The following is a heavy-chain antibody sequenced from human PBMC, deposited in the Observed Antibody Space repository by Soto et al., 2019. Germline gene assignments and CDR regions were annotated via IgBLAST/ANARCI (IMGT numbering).Heavy chain of an antibody. Sequence: QVQLQESGPGLVKPSETLSLTCTVSGGSISSYYWSWIRQPPGKGLEWIGYIYYSGSTNYNPSLKRRVTLSVDTSKTRFSLKLSAVTAADPAVYYCARHDPLWHYWYFDLWGRGTLVTVSS. D-gene: IGHD3-10*01. CDR2: IYYSGST. J-gene: IGHJ2*01. CDR3: ARHDPLWHYWYFDL. CDR1: GGSISSYY. V-gene: IGHV4-59*08.